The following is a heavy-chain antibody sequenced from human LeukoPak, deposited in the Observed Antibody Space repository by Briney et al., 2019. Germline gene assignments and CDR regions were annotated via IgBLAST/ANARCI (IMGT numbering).Heavy chain of an antibody. CDR3: ARVTVRRDGYNSDY. V-gene: IGHV4-34*01. D-gene: IGHD5-24*01. CDR1: GGPFSGYY. J-gene: IGHJ4*02. Sequence: SETLSLTCAVYGGPFSGYYWSWIRQPPGKGLEWIGEINHSGSTNYNPSLKSRVTISVDTSKNQFSLKLSSVTAADTAVYYCARVTVRRDGYNSDYWGQGTLVTVSS. CDR2: INHSGST.